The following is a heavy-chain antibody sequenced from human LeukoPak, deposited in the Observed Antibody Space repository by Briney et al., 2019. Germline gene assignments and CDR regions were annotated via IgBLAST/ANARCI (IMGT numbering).Heavy chain of an antibody. Sequence: GGSLRLSCAASGFTFSSYWMSWVRQAPGKGLEWVSAISGSGSYTDYADSVKGRFTISKDNAKNTLYMRMSSLRAEDTAVYYCAKRRYDSSGHFDSWGQGTLVTVSS. CDR1: GFTFSSYW. V-gene: IGHV3-23*01. CDR3: AKRRYDSSGHFDS. CDR2: ISGSGSYT. D-gene: IGHD3-22*01. J-gene: IGHJ4*02.